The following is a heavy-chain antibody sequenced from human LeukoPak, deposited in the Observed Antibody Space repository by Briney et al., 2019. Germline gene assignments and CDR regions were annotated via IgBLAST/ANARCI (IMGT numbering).Heavy chain of an antibody. D-gene: IGHD3-10*01. J-gene: IGHJ4*02. CDR3: ASLWGSGSSYY. CDR1: GITFSSYS. CDR2: ISSSSSTI. Sequence: GGSLRLSCAASGITFSSYSMNWVRQAPGKGLEWVSYISSSSSTIYYADSVKGRFTISRDNAKNSLYLQMNSLRAEDTAVYYCASLWGSGSSYYWGQGTLVTVSS. V-gene: IGHV3-48*01.